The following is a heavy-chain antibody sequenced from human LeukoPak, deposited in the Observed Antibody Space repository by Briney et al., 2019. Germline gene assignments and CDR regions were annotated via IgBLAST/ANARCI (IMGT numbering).Heavy chain of an antibody. CDR1: GYTFTKYG. CDR2: ISAYNGNT. V-gene: IGHV1-18*01. Sequence: EASVKVSCKASGYTFTKYGITWVRQAPGQGLEWMGWISAYNGNTDYTQKFQGRITMTTDTSTSTAYMELRSLSSDDTAIYYCARGKRTSWDDAFDIWGQGTMVTVSS. D-gene: IGHD6-13*01. J-gene: IGHJ3*02. CDR3: ARGKRTSWDDAFDI.